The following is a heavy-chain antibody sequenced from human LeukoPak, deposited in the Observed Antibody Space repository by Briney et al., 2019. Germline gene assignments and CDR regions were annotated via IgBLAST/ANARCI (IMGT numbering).Heavy chain of an antibody. CDR1: GGSISSYY. Sequence: KPSETLSLTCTVSGGSISSYYWSWIRQPPGKGLEWIGYIYYSGSTNYNPSLKSRVTISVDTSKNQFSLKLSSVTAADTAVYYCARGLRGWFDPWGQGTLVTVSS. J-gene: IGHJ5*02. D-gene: IGHD4-17*01. CDR3: ARGLRGWFDP. CDR2: IYYSGST. V-gene: IGHV4-59*01.